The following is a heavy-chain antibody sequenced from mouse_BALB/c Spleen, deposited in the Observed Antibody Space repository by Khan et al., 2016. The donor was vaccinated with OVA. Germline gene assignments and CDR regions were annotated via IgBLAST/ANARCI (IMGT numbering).Heavy chain of an antibody. Sequence: QLVESGPGLVKPSQSLSLTYTVTGYSITSDYAWNWIRQFPGNKLEWLGYISYSGNTNYNPSLKSRISVTRDTSKNQFFLQLNSMTTEDTATYYCARVYWGDFDYWGQGTTRTVSS. CDR2: ISYSGNT. CDR3: ARVYWGDFDY. J-gene: IGHJ2*01. CDR1: GYSITSDYA. V-gene: IGHV3-2*02.